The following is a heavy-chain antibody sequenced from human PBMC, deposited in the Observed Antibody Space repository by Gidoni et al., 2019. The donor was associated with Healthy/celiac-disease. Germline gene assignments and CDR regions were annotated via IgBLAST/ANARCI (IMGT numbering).Heavy chain of an antibody. V-gene: IGHV1-8*01. CDR3: ARGYTLPQGWQWLVGRHYYFDY. CDR1: GYSFNSHD. D-gene: IGHD6-19*01. Sequence: QVQLVQSGAEVKKPGASVKVSCKASGYSFNSHDINWVRQANGQGLEWMGWMNPNSGNTGYAQKFQGRVTMTRNTSISTAYMELSSLRSEDTAVYYCARGYTLPQGWQWLVGRHYYFDYWGQGTLVTVSS. CDR2: MNPNSGNT. J-gene: IGHJ4*02.